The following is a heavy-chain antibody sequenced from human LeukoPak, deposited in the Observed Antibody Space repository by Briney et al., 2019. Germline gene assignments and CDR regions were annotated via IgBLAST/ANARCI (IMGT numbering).Heavy chain of an antibody. CDR1: GFTFSSYA. J-gene: IGHJ4*02. D-gene: IGHD3-3*01. V-gene: IGHV3-23*01. CDR2: ISGSGGST. CDR3: AKADVGDEFWSGPTTEFDY. Sequence: GGSLRLSCAASGFTFSSYAMSWVRQAPGKGLEWVSAISGSGGSTYYADSVKGRFTISRDNSKNTLYLQMNSLRAEDTAVYYCAKADVGDEFWSGPTTEFDYWGQGTLVTVSS.